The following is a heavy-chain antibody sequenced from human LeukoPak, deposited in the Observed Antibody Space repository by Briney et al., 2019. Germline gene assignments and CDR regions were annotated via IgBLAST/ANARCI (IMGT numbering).Heavy chain of an antibody. D-gene: IGHD6-13*01. Sequence: SVKVSCKASGGTFSSYAISWVRQAPGQGLEWMGRIIPILGIANYAQKFQGRVTITADKSTSTAYMELSSLRSEDTAVYYCARDLRSSSWYSDYWGQGTLVTVSS. CDR1: GGTFSSYA. J-gene: IGHJ4*02. CDR3: ARDLRSSSWYSDY. V-gene: IGHV1-69*04. CDR2: IIPILGIA.